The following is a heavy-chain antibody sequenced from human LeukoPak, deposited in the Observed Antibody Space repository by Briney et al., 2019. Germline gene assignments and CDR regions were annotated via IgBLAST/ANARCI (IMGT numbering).Heavy chain of an antibody. CDR3: AREESTSWTKNYNTGFDP. V-gene: IGHV4-39*07. D-gene: IGHD1-1*01. CDR1: GGSISSSSYY. CDR2: IYYSGST. J-gene: IGHJ5*02. Sequence: PSETLSLTCTVSGGSISSSSYYWGWIRQPPRKGLEWIGSIYYSGSTYYNPSLKSRVTISVDTSKNQFSLKLSSVTAADTAVYYCAREESTSWTKNYNTGFDPWGKGTLVTVSS.